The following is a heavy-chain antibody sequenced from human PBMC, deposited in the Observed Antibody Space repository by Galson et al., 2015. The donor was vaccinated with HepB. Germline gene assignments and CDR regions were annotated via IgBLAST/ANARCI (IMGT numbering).Heavy chain of an antibody. CDR2: ISSSGRYI. Sequence: SLRLSCAASGFTFSTYSMNWVRQAPGRGLEWVSSISSSGRYIYYADSVRGRFIISRDNAKSSVYLQMNSLRAEDTAVYYCARVLLWFGESYKTNMDYWGQGTLVTVSS. CDR3: ARVLLWFGESYKTNMDY. J-gene: IGHJ4*02. CDR1: GFTFSTYS. V-gene: IGHV3-21*01. D-gene: IGHD3-10*01.